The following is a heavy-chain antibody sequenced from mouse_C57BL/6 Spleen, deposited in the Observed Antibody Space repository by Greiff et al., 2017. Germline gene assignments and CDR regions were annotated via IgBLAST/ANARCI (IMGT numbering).Heavy chain of an antibody. V-gene: IGHV5-17*01. CDR2: ISSGSSTI. CDR1: GFTFSDYG. J-gene: IGHJ3*01. D-gene: IGHD1-1*01. CDR3: ARGYYYGSSYPWFAY. Sequence: EVQRVESGGGLVKPGGSLKLSCAASGFTFSDYGMHWVRQAPEKGLEWVAYISSGSSTIYYADTVKGRFTISRDNAKNTLFLQMTRLRSEDTAMYYCARGYYYGSSYPWFAYWGQGTLVTVSA.